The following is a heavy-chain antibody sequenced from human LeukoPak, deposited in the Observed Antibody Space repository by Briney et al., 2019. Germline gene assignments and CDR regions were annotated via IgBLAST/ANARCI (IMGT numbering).Heavy chain of an antibody. Sequence: HPGGSLRLSCAASGFTFSTYAMNWVRQAPGKGMEWVSAVSGDGGRTYYADSVKGRFTISRDNSKNTLYLQMNSLRAEDTAVYYWAKAWDSSGWGPQYFYHWGQGTLVTVSS. CDR1: GFTFSTYA. J-gene: IGHJ1*01. CDR2: VSGDGGRT. CDR3: AKAWDSSGWGPQYFYH. D-gene: IGHD6-19*01. V-gene: IGHV3-23*01.